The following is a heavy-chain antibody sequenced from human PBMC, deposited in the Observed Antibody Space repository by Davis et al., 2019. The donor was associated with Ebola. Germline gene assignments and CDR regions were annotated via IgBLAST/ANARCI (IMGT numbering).Heavy chain of an antibody. CDR2: IRYDGSNK. CDR1: GFTFSSYG. Sequence: GESLKISCAASGFTFSSYGMHWVRQAPGKGLEWVAFIRYDGSNKYYADSVKGRFTISRDNSKNTLYLQMNSLRAEDTAVYYCAKGPQTYYYDSSGYPFDYWGQGTLVTVSS. V-gene: IGHV3-30*02. J-gene: IGHJ4*02. D-gene: IGHD3-22*01. CDR3: AKGPQTYYYDSSGYPFDY.